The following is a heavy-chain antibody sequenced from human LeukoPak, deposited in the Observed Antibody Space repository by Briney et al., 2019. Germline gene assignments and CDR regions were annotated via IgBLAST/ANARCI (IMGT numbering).Heavy chain of an antibody. V-gene: IGHV3-23*01. CDR3: AKGNWAYYYDSSGYYYVLPFDY. CDR1: GFTFSSYA. CDR2: ISGSGGST. D-gene: IGHD3-22*01. J-gene: IGHJ4*02. Sequence: GGSLRLSCAASGFTFSSYAMSWVRQAPGKGLEWVSAISGSGGSTYYADSVKGRFTITRDNSKNTMYLQMNSLRAEDTAVYYCAKGNWAYYYDSSGYYYVLPFDYWGQGTLVTVSS.